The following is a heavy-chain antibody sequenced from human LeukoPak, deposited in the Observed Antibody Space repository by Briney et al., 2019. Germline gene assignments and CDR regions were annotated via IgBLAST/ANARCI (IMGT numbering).Heavy chain of an antibody. J-gene: IGHJ6*02. D-gene: IGHD6-25*01. CDR3: TRNRGLDV. V-gene: IGHV3-7*01. CDR1: GFTFSSFW. CDR2: IKPEGSEK. Sequence: GGSLGLSCAASGFTFSSFWMSWVRQAPGKGLEWVANIKPEGSEKYYMDSVKGRFTISRDNAKNSLYLQMNSLSAEDTAVYYCTRNRGLDVWGQGTTVTVSS.